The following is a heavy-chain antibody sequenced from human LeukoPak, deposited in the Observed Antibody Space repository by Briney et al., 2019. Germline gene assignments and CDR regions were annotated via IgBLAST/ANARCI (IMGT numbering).Heavy chain of an antibody. D-gene: IGHD2-2*03. J-gene: IGHJ4*02. Sequence: ASVKLSCKASGYTFTDYHLHWVRQAPGQGLQRLGDFNLRNGQFKFAEKFQGRATMTRDPSISTLYMDLRGLTPDDTAMYYCARDPQYTFGYPTYDYWGQGTLVTVSS. CDR1: GYTFTDYH. CDR3: ARDPQYTFGYPTYDY. CDR2: FNLRNGQF. V-gene: IGHV1-2*02.